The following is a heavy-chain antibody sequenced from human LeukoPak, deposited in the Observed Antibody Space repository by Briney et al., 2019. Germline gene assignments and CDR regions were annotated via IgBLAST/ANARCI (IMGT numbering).Heavy chain of an antibody. CDR1: GFTFSKYG. J-gene: IGHJ5*02. D-gene: IGHD3-3*02. V-gene: IGHV3-33*01. Sequence: PGGSLRLSCAASGFTFSKYGMHWVRQGPGKGLEWVAVIWYDGSKTYYAGSVKGRFTISRDNPKNTLYLQMNSLRAEDTAVYYCARDISSTWYDHWGQGTLVTVSS. CDR3: ARDISSTWYDH. CDR2: IWYDGSKT.